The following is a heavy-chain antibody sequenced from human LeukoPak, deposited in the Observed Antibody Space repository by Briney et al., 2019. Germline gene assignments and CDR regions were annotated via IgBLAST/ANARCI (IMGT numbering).Heavy chain of an antibody. Sequence: ASVKVSCKASGYTFTSCGINWVRQAPGQGLEWVGWISPYNGNTNSAQKLQGRVTMTTDTSTTTAYMELRSLRSDDTAVYYCASTPRGLPSFNWFDPWGQGTLVTVSS. CDR2: ISPYNGNT. V-gene: IGHV1-18*01. J-gene: IGHJ5*02. CDR3: ASTPRGLPSFNWFDP. D-gene: IGHD3-10*01. CDR1: GYTFTSCG.